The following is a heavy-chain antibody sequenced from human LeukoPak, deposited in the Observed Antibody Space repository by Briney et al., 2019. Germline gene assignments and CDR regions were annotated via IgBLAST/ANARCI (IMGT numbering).Heavy chain of an antibody. CDR1: GYTFTGYY. V-gene: IGHV1-2*02. D-gene: IGHD3-16*01. CDR3: ARGLSGGGRGSNWFDP. J-gene: IGHJ5*02. CDR2: INPNSGGT. Sequence: ASVKVSCKASGYTFTGYYMHWVRQAPGQGLEWMEWINPNSGGTNYAQKFQGRVTMTTDTSTSTAYMELRSLRSDDTAVYYCARGLSGGGRGSNWFDPWGQGTLVTVSS.